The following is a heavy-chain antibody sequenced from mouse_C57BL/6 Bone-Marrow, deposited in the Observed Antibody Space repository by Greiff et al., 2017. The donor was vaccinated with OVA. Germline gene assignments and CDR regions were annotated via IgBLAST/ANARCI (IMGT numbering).Heavy chain of an antibody. CDR1: GYSITSGYY. Sequence: EVKLVESGPGLVKPSQSLSLTCSVTGYSITSGYYWNWIRQFPGNKLEWMGYISYDGSNNYNPSLKNRISITRDTSKNQFFLKLNSVTTEDTATYDCARGPSYYYGSSWYFDVWGTGTTVTVSS. D-gene: IGHD1-1*01. CDR2: ISYDGSN. J-gene: IGHJ1*03. CDR3: ARGPSYYYGSSWYFDV. V-gene: IGHV3-6*01.